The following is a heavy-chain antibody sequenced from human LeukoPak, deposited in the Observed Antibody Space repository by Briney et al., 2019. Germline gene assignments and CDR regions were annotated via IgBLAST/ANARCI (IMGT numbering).Heavy chain of an antibody. D-gene: IGHD1-26*01. Sequence: SETLSLTCTVSGGSISSYYWSWIRQPPGKGLEWIGYIYYSGSTNYNPSLKSRVTISVDTSKNQFSLKLSSVTAADTAVYYCARVSRIVGATGPYYFDYWGQGTLVTVSS. CDR2: IYYSGST. CDR1: GGSISSYY. V-gene: IGHV4-59*01. CDR3: ARVSRIVGATGPYYFDY. J-gene: IGHJ4*02.